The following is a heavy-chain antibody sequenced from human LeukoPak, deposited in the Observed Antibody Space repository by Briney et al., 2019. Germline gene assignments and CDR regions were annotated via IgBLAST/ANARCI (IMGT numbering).Heavy chain of an antibody. CDR1: GFTFSNYA. Sequence: PGGSLRLSCAASGFTFSNYAMSWVRQASGKGLEWVSSISGSGDSTYYADSVKGRFTISRDNAKNTLYLQMNSLRAEDTAVYYCAGDFRWTPHHTRIAARGGNAFDIWGQGTMVTVSS. D-gene: IGHD6-6*01. CDR2: ISGSGDST. CDR3: AGDFRWTPHHTRIAARGGNAFDI. V-gene: IGHV3-23*01. J-gene: IGHJ3*02.